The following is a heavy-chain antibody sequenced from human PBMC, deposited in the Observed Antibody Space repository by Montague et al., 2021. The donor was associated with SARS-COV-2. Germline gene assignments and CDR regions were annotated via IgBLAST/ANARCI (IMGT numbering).Heavy chain of an antibody. CDR3: TREGYQVLWSDYYYYGMDD. CDR1: GGSFSGYY. CDR2: INHSGSI. V-gene: IGHV4-34*01. Sequence: SETLSPTCAVYGGSFSGYYWSWIRQPPGKGLEWIGEINHSGSINYNPSLKSRVTISVDTSKNQFSLKLSSVTAADTAVYYCTREGYQVLWSDYYYYGMDDWGQGTMVTVSS. D-gene: IGHD2-2*01. J-gene: IGHJ6*02.